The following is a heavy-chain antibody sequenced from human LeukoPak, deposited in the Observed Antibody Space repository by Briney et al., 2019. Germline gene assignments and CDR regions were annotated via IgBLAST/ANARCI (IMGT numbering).Heavy chain of an antibody. CDR3: GRFGDDYGAHQAHYFDY. J-gene: IGHJ4*02. CDR1: GYSFTSYW. D-gene: IGHD4-17*01. V-gene: IGHV5-51*01. CDR2: IYPGDSDT. Sequence: GESLKISCKGSGYSFTSYWIGWVRQMPGKGLEWMGIIYPGDSDTRYSPSFQGQVTISADKSISTAYLQWSSLKASDPAMYYCGRFGDDYGAHQAHYFDYGAREPLVPVSS.